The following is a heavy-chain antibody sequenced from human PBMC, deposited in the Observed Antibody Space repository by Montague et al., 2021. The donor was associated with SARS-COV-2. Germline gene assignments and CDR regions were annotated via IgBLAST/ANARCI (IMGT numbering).Heavy chain of an antibody. J-gene: IGHJ4*02. Sequence: SVKVSCNASGVTLSNYPISWVRQAPGQGPEWMGGIIPMFGTGNYAQKFQGRLTFTADEATNTAYMELSSLRSEDTAVYYCGGGVNFDYWGQGTLVIVSS. V-gene: IGHV1-69*13. CDR3: GGGVNFDY. CDR2: IIPMFGTG. D-gene: IGHD3-3*01. CDR1: GVTLSNYP.